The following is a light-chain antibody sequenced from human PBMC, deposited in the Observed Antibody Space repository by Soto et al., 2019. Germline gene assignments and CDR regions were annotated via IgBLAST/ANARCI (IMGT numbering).Light chain of an antibody. Sequence: DIQMTQSPSSLSVSVGDRVTITCRASQGISNYLAWYQQKPGTAPKLLIYAASALQAGVPSRFGGSGSGTDFTLTINSLQPEDVATYYCQKYNSASLTFGRGTKVEIK. V-gene: IGKV1-27*01. J-gene: IGKJ4*01. CDR2: AAS. CDR3: QKYNSASLT. CDR1: QGISNY.